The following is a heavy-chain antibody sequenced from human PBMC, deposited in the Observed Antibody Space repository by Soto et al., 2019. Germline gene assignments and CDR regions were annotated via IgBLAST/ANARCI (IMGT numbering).Heavy chain of an antibody. V-gene: IGHV5-10-1*01. CDR3: ARRYCSSTSCLWGNYYYYGMDV. CDR1: GYSFTSYW. D-gene: IGHD2-2*01. CDR2: IDPSDSYT. Sequence: GESLKISCKGSGYSFTSYWISWVRQMPGKGLEWMGRIDPSDSYTNYSPSFQGHVTISADKSISTAYLQWSSLKASDTAMYYCARRYCSSTSCLWGNYYYYGMDVWGQGTTVTVSS. J-gene: IGHJ6*02.